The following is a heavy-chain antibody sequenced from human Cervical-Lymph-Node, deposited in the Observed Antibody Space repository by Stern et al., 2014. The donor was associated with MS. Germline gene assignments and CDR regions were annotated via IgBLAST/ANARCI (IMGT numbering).Heavy chain of an antibody. D-gene: IGHD4-17*01. CDR2: IYHSGRT. J-gene: IGHJ3*02. Sequence: QVQLQESGSGLVKPSQTLSLTCAVSGGSISSGGYSWSWIRQPPGKGLEWIGYIYHSGRTYYNPSLKSRVTISVDRSKNQFSLKLSSVTAADTAVYYCARSSVTTPNAFDIWGQGTMVTVSS. CDR3: ARSSVTTPNAFDI. V-gene: IGHV4-30-2*01. CDR1: GGSISSGGYS.